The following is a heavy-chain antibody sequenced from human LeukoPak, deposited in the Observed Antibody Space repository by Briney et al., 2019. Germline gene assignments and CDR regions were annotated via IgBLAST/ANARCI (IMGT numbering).Heavy chain of an antibody. J-gene: IGHJ5*02. CDR1: SGFITTYY. V-gene: IGHV4-59*01. D-gene: IGHD3-22*01. CDR3: AREVDSRFDT. Sequence: SETLSLTCTVSSGFITTYYWTWIRQSPGKGLEWIGYNYYSRTTKYNPSLKSRATISVDTSKNQFSLNLRSLTPADTAVYYCAREVDSRFDTWGQGVLVSVSS. CDR2: NYYSRTT.